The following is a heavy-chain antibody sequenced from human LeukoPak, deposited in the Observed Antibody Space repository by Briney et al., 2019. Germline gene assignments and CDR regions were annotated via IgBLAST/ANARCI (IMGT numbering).Heavy chain of an antibody. Sequence: GGSLRLSCAASGFTFSSYSMNWVRQAPGKGLEWVSSISSSSSYIYYADSVKGRFTISRDNAKNSLYLQMNSLRAEDTAVYYCARDKNPMGYAAFDIWGQGTMVTVSS. CDR3: ARDKNPMGYAAFDI. CDR2: ISSSSSYI. V-gene: IGHV3-21*01. CDR1: GFTFSSYS. D-gene: IGHD2-2*01. J-gene: IGHJ3*02.